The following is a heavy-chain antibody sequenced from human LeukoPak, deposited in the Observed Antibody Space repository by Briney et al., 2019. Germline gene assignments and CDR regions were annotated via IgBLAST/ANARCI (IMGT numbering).Heavy chain of an antibody. CDR1: GGSISSSSYY. J-gene: IGHJ4*02. Sequence: PSETLSLTXTVSGGSISSSSYYWGWIGQPPGKGLEWIGSIYYSGSTYYNPSLKSRVTISVDTSKNQFSLKLSSVTAADTAVYYCAEVDTGFDYWGQGTLVTVSS. D-gene: IGHD5-18*01. CDR3: AEVDTGFDY. CDR2: IYYSGST. V-gene: IGHV4-39*01.